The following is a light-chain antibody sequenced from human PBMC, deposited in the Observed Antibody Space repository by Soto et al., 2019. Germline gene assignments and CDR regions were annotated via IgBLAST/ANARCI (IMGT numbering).Light chain of an antibody. CDR1: SSDVGNYNY. Sequence: SVLPQSASVSGSPGQSITISCTGTSSDVGNYNYVSWYQQHPGEVPKLIIFNVSNRPSGVSNRFSGSKSGNTASLTISGLQAEDEADYYCSSFTSSTTYVFGTGTKVTVL. J-gene: IGLJ1*01. V-gene: IGLV2-14*01. CDR3: SSFTSSTTYV. CDR2: NVS.